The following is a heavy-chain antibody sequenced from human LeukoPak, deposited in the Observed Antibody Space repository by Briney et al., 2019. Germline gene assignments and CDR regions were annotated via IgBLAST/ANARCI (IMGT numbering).Heavy chain of an antibody. J-gene: IGHJ4*02. CDR3: ARRYCRGGSCYSDY. CDR2: ISGSTTTI. V-gene: IGHV3-48*01. D-gene: IGHD2-15*01. CDR1: GFPFSSYS. Sequence: GGSLRLSCAASGFPFSSYSMNWVRKAPGKGLEWVSYISGSTTTIYYADSVKGRFTISRDNAKNSLYLQMNSLRAEDTAVYYCARRYCRGGSCYSDYWGQGTLVTVSS.